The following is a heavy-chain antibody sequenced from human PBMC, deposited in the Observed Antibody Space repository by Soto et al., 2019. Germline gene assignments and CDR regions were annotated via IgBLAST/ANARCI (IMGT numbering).Heavy chain of an antibody. D-gene: IGHD6-19*01. Sequence: ASVKVSCKVSGYTLTELSMHWVRQAPGKGLEWMGGFDPEDGETIYAQKFQGRVTMTEDTSTDTAYMDLSSLRSEDTDVYYCATCLPQPGSTSSGGYWYFDLWGRGSLGTVSS. V-gene: IGHV1-24*01. J-gene: IGHJ2*01. CDR2: FDPEDGET. CDR1: GYTLTELS. CDR3: ATCLPQPGSTSSGGYWYFDL.